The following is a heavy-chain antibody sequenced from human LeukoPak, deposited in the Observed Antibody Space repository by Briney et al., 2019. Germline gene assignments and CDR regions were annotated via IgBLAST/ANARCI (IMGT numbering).Heavy chain of an antibody. J-gene: IGHJ5*02. D-gene: IGHD3-3*01. CDR3: AREAATIFGLDRYNWFDP. CDR2: ISYDGSNK. V-gene: IGHV3-30*03. CDR1: GFTFSSYG. Sequence: PGGSLRLSCAASGFTFSSYGMHWVRQAPGKGLEWVAVISYDGSNKYYADSVKGRFTISRDNSKNTLYLQMNSLRAEDTAVYYCAREAATIFGLDRYNWFDPWGQGTLVTVSS.